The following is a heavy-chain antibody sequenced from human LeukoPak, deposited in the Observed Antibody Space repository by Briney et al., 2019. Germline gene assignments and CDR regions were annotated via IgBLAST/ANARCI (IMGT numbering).Heavy chain of an antibody. V-gene: IGHV1-18*01. Sequence: GASVKVSCKASGYTFTSYGISWVRQAPGQGLEWMGWISAYNGNTNCAQKLQGRVTMTTDTSTSTAYMELRSLRSDDTAVYYCARDDGFTMVRGVDWFDPWGQGTLVTVSS. CDR3: ARDDGFTMVRGVDWFDP. CDR1: GYTFTSYG. CDR2: ISAYNGNT. J-gene: IGHJ5*02. D-gene: IGHD3-10*01.